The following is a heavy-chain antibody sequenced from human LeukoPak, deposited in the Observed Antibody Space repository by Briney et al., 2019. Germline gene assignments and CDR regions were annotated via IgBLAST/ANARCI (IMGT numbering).Heavy chain of an antibody. D-gene: IGHD3-10*01. Sequence: GGSLRLSCAASGFSFSSYAMHWVRQAPGKGLEWVAVISYDGSNKDYADSVKGRFTISRDNSKNTLYLQMNSLRAEDTAVYYCARAPVWFGEWFFDYWGQGTLVTVSS. V-gene: IGHV3-30-3*01. CDR1: GFSFSSYA. CDR3: ARAPVWFGEWFFDY. CDR2: ISYDGSNK. J-gene: IGHJ4*02.